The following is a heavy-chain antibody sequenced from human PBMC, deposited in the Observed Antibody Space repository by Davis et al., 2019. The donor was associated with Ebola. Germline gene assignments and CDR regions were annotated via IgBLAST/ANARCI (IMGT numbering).Heavy chain of an antibody. D-gene: IGHD3-3*01. J-gene: IGHJ6*02. V-gene: IGHV3-30*02. Sequence: GESLKISCAASGFTFSSYAMHWVRQAPGKGLEWVTFIRFDGSSEYYVDSVKGRFTISRDNAKNTVYLQMNSLKTEDAAVYYWAKDGGEWSPTHYYYYGMDVWGQGTTVTVSS. CDR2: IRFDGSSE. CDR1: GFTFSSYA. CDR3: AKDGGEWSPTHYYYYGMDV.